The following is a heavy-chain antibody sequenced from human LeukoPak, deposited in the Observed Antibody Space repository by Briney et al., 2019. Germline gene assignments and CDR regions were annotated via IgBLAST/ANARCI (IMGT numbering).Heavy chain of an antibody. D-gene: IGHD3-3*01. CDR3: AGMYYDFWSGYGYFDY. J-gene: IGHJ4*02. Sequence: SETLSLTCTVSGGSISSYYWSWIRQPAGKGLEWIGRIYTSGSTNYNPSLKSRVTMSVDTSKNQFSLKLSSVTAADTAVYYCAGMYYDFWSGYGYFDYWGQGTLVTVSS. CDR1: GGSISSYY. CDR2: IYTSGST. V-gene: IGHV4-4*07.